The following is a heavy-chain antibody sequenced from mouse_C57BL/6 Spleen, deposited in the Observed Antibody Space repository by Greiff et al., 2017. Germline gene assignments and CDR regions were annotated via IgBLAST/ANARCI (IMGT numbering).Heavy chain of an antibody. CDR1: GYTFTSYW. V-gene: IGHV1-53*01. Sequence: VQLQQPGTELVKPGASVKLSCKASGYTFTSYWMHWVKQRPGQGLEWIGNINPSNGGTNYNEKFKGKATLTVEKSSSAAYMQLSSLTSEDSAVYYCARGEIYYGYDEGYYAMDYWGQGTSVTVSS. J-gene: IGHJ4*01. CDR2: INPSNGGT. D-gene: IGHD2-2*01. CDR3: ARGEIYYGYDEGYYAMDY.